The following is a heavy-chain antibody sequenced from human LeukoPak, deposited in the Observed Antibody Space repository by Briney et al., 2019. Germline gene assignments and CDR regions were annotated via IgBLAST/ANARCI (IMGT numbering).Heavy chain of an antibody. V-gene: IGHV4-31*03. Sequence: SETLSLTCTVSGGSISSGGYYWSWIRQHPGKGLEWIGYIYYSGSTYYNPSLKSRVTISVDTSKNQFSLKLSSVTAADTAVYYCARESYSSSWYGGSDYWGQGTLVTVSS. J-gene: IGHJ4*02. D-gene: IGHD6-13*01. CDR3: ARESYSSSWYGGSDY. CDR1: GGSISSGGYY. CDR2: IYYSGST.